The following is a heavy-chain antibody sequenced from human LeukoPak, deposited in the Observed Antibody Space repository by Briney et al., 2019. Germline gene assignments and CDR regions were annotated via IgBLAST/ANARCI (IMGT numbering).Heavy chain of an antibody. J-gene: IGHJ6*03. V-gene: IGHV3-9*01. CDR1: GFTFDDYA. CDR3: AKGSGGSYYYYYYMDV. CDR2: ISWNSGSI. Sequence: SLRLSCAASGFTFDDYAMHWVRQAPGKGLEWVSGISWNSGSIGYADSVKGRFTISRDNSKNTLYLQMNSLRAEDTAVYYCAKGSGGSYYYYYYMDVWGKGTTVTVSS.